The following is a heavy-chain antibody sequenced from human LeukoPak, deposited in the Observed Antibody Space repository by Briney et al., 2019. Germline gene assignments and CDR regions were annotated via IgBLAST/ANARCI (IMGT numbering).Heavy chain of an antibody. CDR2: INPSGGST. Sequence: ASVKVSCKASGYTFTSYYMHWVRQAPGQGLEWMGIINPSGGSTSYAQKFQGRVTMTRDTSTSTVYMELSSLRSEDTAVYYCARGYDYVWGSYRYRDGYYFDYWSQGTLVTVSS. D-gene: IGHD3-16*02. CDR1: GYTFTSYY. CDR3: ARGYDYVWGSYRYRDGYYFDY. J-gene: IGHJ4*02. V-gene: IGHV1-46*01.